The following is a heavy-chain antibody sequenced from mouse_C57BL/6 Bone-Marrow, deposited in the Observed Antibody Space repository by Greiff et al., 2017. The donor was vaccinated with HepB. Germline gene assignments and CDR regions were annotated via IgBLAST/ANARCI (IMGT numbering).Heavy chain of an antibody. CDR1: GYTFTSYW. CDR3: AREDYGTWFAY. J-gene: IGHJ3*01. D-gene: IGHD1-1*01. V-gene: IGHV1-64*01. CDR2: IHPNSGST. Sequence: QVQLQQPGAELVKPGASVKLSCKASGYTFTSYWMHWVKQRPGQGLEWIGMIHPNSGSTNYNEKFKSKATLTVDKSSSTAYMQLSSLTSEDSAVYDCAREDYGTWFAYWGQGTLVTVSA.